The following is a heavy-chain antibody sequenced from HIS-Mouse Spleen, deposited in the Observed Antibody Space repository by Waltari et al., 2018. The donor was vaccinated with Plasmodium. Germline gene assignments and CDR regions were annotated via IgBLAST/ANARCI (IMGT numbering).Heavy chain of an antibody. V-gene: IGHV3-7*01. CDR3: ASSWYWYFDL. Sequence: EVQLVVSGGGLVQPGGSLRPSCAASVFTFRSYWMSWVRQAPGKGLEWVANIKQDGSEKYYVDSVKGRFTISRDNAKNSLYLQMNSLRAEDTAVYYCASSWYWYFDLWGRGTLVTVSS. D-gene: IGHD6-13*01. CDR2: IKQDGSEK. CDR1: VFTFRSYW. J-gene: IGHJ2*01.